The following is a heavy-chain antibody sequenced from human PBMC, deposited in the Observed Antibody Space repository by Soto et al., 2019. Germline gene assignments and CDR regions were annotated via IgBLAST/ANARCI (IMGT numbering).Heavy chain of an antibody. D-gene: IGHD5-18*01. V-gene: IGHV3-43D*04. CDR3: AKAGDTAMVRGYYGMDV. J-gene: IGHJ6*02. CDR1: GFTFDDYA. CDR2: ISWDGGST. Sequence: GGSLRLSCAASGFTFDDYAMHWVRQAPGKGLEWVSLISWDGGSTYYADSVKGRFTISRDNSKNSLYLQMNSLRAEDTALYYCAKAGDTAMVRGYYGMDVWGQGTTVTAP.